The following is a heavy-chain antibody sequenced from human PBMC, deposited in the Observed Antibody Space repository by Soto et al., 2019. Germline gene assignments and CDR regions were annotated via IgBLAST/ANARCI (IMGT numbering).Heavy chain of an antibody. Sequence: PSETLSLTCTVSGGSISSSSYYWGWIRQPPGKGLEWIGSIYYSGRTYYNPSLKSRVTIFVDTSKNQFSLKLSSVTAADTAVYYCARVVRCCGGSLYGRVRRGNHCYYYYYMDVWGKGTTVTVSS. J-gene: IGHJ6*03. CDR3: ARVVRCCGGSLYGRVRRGNHCYYYYYMDV. V-gene: IGHV4-39*01. D-gene: IGHD2-15*01. CDR1: GGSISSSSYY. CDR2: IYYSGRT.